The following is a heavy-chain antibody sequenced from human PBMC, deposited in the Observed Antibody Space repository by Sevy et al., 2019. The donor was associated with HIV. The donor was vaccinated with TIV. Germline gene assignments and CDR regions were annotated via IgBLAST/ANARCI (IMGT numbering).Heavy chain of an antibody. J-gene: IGHJ4*02. CDR2: IKSKTDGGTT. CDR1: GFTFSNAW. V-gene: IGHV3-15*01. Sequence: GESLKISCAGSGFTFSNAWMSWVRQAPGKGLEWVGRIKSKTDGGTTDYAAPVKGRFTISRDDSKNTLYLQMNSLKTEDTAVYYCTTDRHVLRFLEWLPNPYYFDYWGQGTLVTVSS. D-gene: IGHD3-3*01. CDR3: TTDRHVLRFLEWLPNPYYFDY.